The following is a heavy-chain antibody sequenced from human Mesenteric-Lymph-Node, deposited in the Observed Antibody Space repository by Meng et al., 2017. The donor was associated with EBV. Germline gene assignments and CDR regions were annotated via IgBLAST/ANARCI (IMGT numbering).Heavy chain of an antibody. CDR2: VYHSGST. Sequence: QGQLKASVPGLVKLSGTPSLPCAVSGASITGPNWWSWVRQPPGKGLEWIGEVYHSGSTNYNPSLSSRVTMSVDKSKNQFSLNLISLTAADTAVYYCASAQCSGGGCPGGSWGQGTLVTVSS. J-gene: IGHJ5*02. D-gene: IGHD2-15*01. CDR3: ASAQCSGGGCPGGS. V-gene: IGHV4-4*02. CDR1: GASITGPNW.